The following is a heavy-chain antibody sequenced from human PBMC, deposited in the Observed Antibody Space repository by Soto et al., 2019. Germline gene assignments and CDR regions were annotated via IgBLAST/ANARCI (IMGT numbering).Heavy chain of an antibody. D-gene: IGHD3-10*02. J-gene: IGHJ4*02. CDR2: IYPGDSDT. CDR1: GYIFTNQW. Sequence: GESLKISCKGSGYIFTNQWIGWVRQVPGKGLECMGIIYPGDSDTRYSPSFQGQVTISADKSISTAYLQWSSLKASDTAIYYCARRVLRETHFDYWGQGTLVTVSS. CDR3: ARRVLRETHFDY. V-gene: IGHV5-51*01.